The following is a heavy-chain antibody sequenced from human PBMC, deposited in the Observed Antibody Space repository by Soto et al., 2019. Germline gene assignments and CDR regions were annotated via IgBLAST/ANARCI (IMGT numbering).Heavy chain of an antibody. J-gene: IGHJ5*02. D-gene: IGHD3-3*01. CDR3: AREDFGRSCHTSVWPNWFDP. Sequence: ASVKVSCKTSGYYFGSYTITWMRQAPGQGLERLGWISPYNGHTKYAQRFQGRVAMTTDTSTDTAYLEMTRLRSDDTAVYYCAREDFGRSCHTSVWPNWFDPWRQRPPVTVSS. CDR1: GYYFGSYT. CDR2: ISPYNGHT. V-gene: IGHV1-18*04.